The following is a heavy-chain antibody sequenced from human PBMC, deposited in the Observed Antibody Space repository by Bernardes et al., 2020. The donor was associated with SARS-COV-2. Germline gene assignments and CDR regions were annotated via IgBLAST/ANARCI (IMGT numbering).Heavy chain of an antibody. CDR3: ARVLVVTAIPGYFDL. V-gene: IGHV4-39*01. D-gene: IGHD2-21*02. Sequence: SETLSLTCTVSGGSISSSSYYWGWIRQPPGTGLEWIGSIYYSGSTYYNPSLKSRVTISVDTSKNQFSLKLSSVTAADTAVYYCARVLVVTAIPGYFDLWGRGTLVTVSS. CDR1: GGSISSSSYY. J-gene: IGHJ2*01. CDR2: IYYSGST.